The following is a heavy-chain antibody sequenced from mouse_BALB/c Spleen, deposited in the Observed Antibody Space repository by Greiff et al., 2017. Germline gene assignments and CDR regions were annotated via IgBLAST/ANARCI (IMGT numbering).Heavy chain of an antibody. V-gene: IGHV3-2*02. D-gene: IGHD2-10*02. J-gene: IGHJ2*01. CDR3: AREGYGNLDY. CDR1: GYSITSDYA. CDR2: ISYSGST. Sequence: EVQLQQSGPGLVKPSQSLSLTCTVTGYSITSDYAWNWIRQFPGNKLEWMGYISYSGSTSYNPSLKSRISITRDTSKNQFFLQLNSVTTEDTATYYCAREGYGNLDYWGQGTTLTVSS.